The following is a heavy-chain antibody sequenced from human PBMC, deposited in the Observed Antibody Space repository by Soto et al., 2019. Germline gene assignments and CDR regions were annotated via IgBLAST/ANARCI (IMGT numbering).Heavy chain of an antibody. V-gene: IGHV3-23*01. CDR3: AKGRYCSGISCPAHYMDV. CDR2: ISGSGGST. D-gene: IGHD2-2*01. J-gene: IGHJ6*03. CDR1: GFTFSSYA. Sequence: PGGSLRLSCAASGFTFSSYAMSWVRQAPGKGLEWVSVISGSGGSTYYADSVKGRFTISRDNSKNTLYLQMNSLRAEDTAVYYCAKGRYCSGISCPAHYMDVWGKGTTVTVSS.